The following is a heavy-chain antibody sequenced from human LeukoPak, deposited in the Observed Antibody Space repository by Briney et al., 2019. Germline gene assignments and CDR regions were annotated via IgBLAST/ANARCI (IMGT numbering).Heavy chain of an antibody. CDR2: IYYSGST. D-gene: IGHD3-22*01. CDR3: ARHGGHYSPFDI. CDR1: GGSVSSYY. V-gene: IGHV4-59*08. Sequence: SETLSLTCTVSGGSVSSYYWSWIRQPPGKGLEWIGYIYYSGSTNYNPSLKSRVTISVDTSKNQFSLKLSSVTAADTAVYYCARHGGHYSPFDIWGQGTMVTVSS. J-gene: IGHJ3*02.